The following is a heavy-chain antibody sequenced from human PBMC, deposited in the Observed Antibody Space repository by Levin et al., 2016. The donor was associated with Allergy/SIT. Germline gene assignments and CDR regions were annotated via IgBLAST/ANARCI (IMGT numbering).Heavy chain of an antibody. V-gene: IGHV2-5*02. CDR2: VYRDDDR. CDR1: GFSLTTNGVG. D-gene: IGHD5-12*01. Sequence: SGPTLVKPPQTLTLTCTFSGFSLTTNGVGVGWFRQPPGKALEWLAVVYRDDDRRYSPSLKSRLTIIKDSSENRVVLILTNVDPVDTATYYCTHNTGYGDYWSQGTLVTVSS. J-gene: IGHJ4*02. CDR3: THNTGYGDY.